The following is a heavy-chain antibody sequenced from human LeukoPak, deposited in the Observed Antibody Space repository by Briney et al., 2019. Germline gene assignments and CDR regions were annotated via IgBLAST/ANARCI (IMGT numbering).Heavy chain of an antibody. CDR3: ARVVAHFAY. Sequence: PSETLSLTCAVYDGSLSGYYWTWIRPPPGKGLEWVGEIDHSGNTNYNPSLKRRVTISVDTSKNQFSLNLSSVTAADTAVYYCARVVAHFAYWGQGTLVTVSS. J-gene: IGHJ4*02. CDR1: DGSLSGYY. D-gene: IGHD2-15*01. V-gene: IGHV4-34*01. CDR2: IDHSGNT.